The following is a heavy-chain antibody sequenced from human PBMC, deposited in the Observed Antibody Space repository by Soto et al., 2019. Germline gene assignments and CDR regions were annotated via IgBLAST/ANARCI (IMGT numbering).Heavy chain of an antibody. CDR3: AKSIAARKAGFDY. J-gene: IGHJ4*02. D-gene: IGHD6-6*01. Sequence: RESLKISCKGSGYSFTSYWIGWVRQMPGKGLEWMGIIYPGDSDTRYSPSFQGQVTISADKSISTAYLQWSSLKASDTAMYYCAKSIAARKAGFDYWGQGTLVTVSS. CDR1: GYSFTSYW. CDR2: IYPGDSDT. V-gene: IGHV5-51*01.